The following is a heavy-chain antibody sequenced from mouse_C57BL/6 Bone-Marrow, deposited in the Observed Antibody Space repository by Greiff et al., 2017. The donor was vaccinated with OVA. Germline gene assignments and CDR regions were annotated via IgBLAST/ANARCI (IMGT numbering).Heavy chain of an antibody. V-gene: IGHV5-6*01. D-gene: IGHD1-1*01. CDR3: ARIYYYGSSYVSYAMDY. Sequence: EVNLVESGGDLVKPGGSLKLSCAASGFTFSSYGMSWVRQTPDKRLEWVATISSGGSYTYYPDSVKGRFTISRDNAKNTLYLQMSSLKSEDTAMYYCARIYYYGSSYVSYAMDYWGQGTSVTVSS. J-gene: IGHJ4*01. CDR2: ISSGGSYT. CDR1: GFTFSSYG.